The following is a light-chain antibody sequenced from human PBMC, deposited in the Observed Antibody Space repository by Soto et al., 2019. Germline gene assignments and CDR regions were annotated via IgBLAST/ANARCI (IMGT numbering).Light chain of an antibody. J-gene: IGLJ2*01. CDR1: SSDVVTYKY. V-gene: IGLV2-14*01. CDR3: CSYAGSTTRVV. Sequence: QSALTQPASVSGSPGQSIAISCTGTSSDVVTYKYVSWYQQHPGKAPKLMIYEVSFRPSGVSDRLSGSKSGNTASLTISGLRPEDEAYYYCCSYAGSTTRVVFGGGTKVTVL. CDR2: EVS.